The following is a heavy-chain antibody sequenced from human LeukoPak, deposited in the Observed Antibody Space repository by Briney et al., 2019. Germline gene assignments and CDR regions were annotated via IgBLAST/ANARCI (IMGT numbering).Heavy chain of an antibody. J-gene: IGHJ4*02. V-gene: IGHV3-23*01. Sequence: AGGSLRLSCAASGFTFSSYAMSWVRQAPGKGLEWVSAISGSGGSTYYADSGKGRFTISRDNSKNTLYLQMYSLRAEDTAVYYCAKNGGSYYRPFDYWGQGTLVTVSS. CDR2: ISGSGGST. CDR1: GFTFSSYA. CDR3: AKNGGSYYRPFDY. D-gene: IGHD1-26*01.